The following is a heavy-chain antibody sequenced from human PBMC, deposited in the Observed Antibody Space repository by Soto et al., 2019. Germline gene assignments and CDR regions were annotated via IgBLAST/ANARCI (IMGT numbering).Heavy chain of an antibody. CDR1: GYTFTDYY. CDR3: ARAVAGTDYYGMDV. D-gene: IGHD6-19*01. J-gene: IGHJ6*02. Sequence: QVQLVQSGAEVKKPGASVKVSCKASGYTFTDYYMHWVRQAPGQGLEWMGWINPNSGGTNSAQKFQVWVAMTMDTSISTAYMELSRLTSDDTAVYYCARAVAGTDYYGMDVWGQGTTVTVSS. V-gene: IGHV1-2*04. CDR2: INPNSGGT.